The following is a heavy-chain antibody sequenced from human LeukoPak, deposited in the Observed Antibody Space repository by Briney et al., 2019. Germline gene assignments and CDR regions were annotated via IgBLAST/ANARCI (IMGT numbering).Heavy chain of an antibody. V-gene: IGHV3-7*02. D-gene: IGHD3-22*01. CDR2: INQDGSEK. Sequence: GGSLRLSCAASAFSFWMSWVRQAPGKGLEWVANINQDGSEKYYVDSVKGRFTISRDTSKNTLYMQMDSLRAEDTAVYYCASGDTTGYSGDAFNIWGQGTMVTVSS. CDR1: AFSFW. J-gene: IGHJ3*02. CDR3: ASGDTTGYSGDAFNI.